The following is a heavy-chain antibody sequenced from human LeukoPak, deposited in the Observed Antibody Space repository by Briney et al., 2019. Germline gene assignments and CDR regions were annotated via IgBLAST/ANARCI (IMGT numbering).Heavy chain of an antibody. V-gene: IGHV2-5*02. CDR1: GFSLSTSGVG. CDR2: IYWDDDK. CDR3: AHRQPLGPGRGYFDY. J-gene: IGHJ4*02. Sequence: SGPTLVKPTQTLTLTCTFSGFSLSTSGVGVGWIRQPPGKALEWLALIYWDDDKRYSPSLKSRLTITKDTSKNQVVLTMTNMDPVDTATYYCAHRQPLGPGRGYFDYWGQGTLVTVSS.